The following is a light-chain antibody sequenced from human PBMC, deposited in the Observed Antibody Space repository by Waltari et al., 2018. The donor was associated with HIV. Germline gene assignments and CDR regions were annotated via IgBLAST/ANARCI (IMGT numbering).Light chain of an antibody. Sequence: QSALTQPRSVSGSPGQSVTISCTGTSSDVGYYKYVSWYQQHPGKVPKRMIYDVSKRPSGVPDRFSGAKSGNTASLTIAGLQAEDEADYYCCSFTVTYIWVFGGGTKLTVL. V-gene: IGLV2-11*01. CDR2: DVS. CDR3: CSFTVTYIWV. CDR1: SSDVGYYKY. J-gene: IGLJ2*01.